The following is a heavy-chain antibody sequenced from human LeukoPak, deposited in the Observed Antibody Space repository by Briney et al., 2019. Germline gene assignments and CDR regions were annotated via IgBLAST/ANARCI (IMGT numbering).Heavy chain of an antibody. D-gene: IGHD3-16*02. J-gene: IGHJ4*02. CDR1: GGSFTDYY. CDR2: INHSGIT. CDR3: ARDAGFIWGSYRSGPFDY. V-gene: IGHV4-34*01. Sequence: PSETLSLTCAVYGGSFTDYYWNWIRQPPGKGLEWIGEINHSGITNYNPSLKSRITISVVQSKNQFSLKLSSVTAADTAVYYCARDAGFIWGSYRSGPFDYWGQGTLVTVSS.